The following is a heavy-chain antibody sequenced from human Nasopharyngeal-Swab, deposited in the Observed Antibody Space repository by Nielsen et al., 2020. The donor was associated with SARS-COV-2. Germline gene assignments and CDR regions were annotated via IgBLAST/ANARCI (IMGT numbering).Heavy chain of an antibody. V-gene: IGHV1-2*02. CDR2: INPNSGGT. CDR1: GYTFTGYY. CDR3: ARDRWHEFWSGYYYWYLDL. Sequence: ASVKVSCKASGYTFTGYYIHWVRQAPGQGLEWMGWINPNSGGTNYAQKFQGRVTMTRDTSISTAYMELSRLRSDDTAVYYCARDRWHEFWSGYYYWYLDLWGRGTLVTVSS. J-gene: IGHJ2*01. D-gene: IGHD3-3*01.